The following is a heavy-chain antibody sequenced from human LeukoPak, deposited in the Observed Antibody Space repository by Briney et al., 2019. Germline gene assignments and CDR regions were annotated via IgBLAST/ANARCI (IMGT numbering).Heavy chain of an antibody. CDR1: GFTFSSYG. J-gene: IGHJ6*03. CDR3: ARDPYNGYYGDDYYYYMDV. V-gene: IGHV3-23*01. D-gene: IGHD4-17*01. CDR2: ISGSGHRT. Sequence: PGGSLRLSCAASGFTFSSYGVSWVRQAPGKGLEWVSGISGSGHRTYYADSVKGRFTISRDNAKNSLSLQMNSLRAEDTAVYYCARDPYNGYYGDDYYYYMDVWGKGTTVTISS.